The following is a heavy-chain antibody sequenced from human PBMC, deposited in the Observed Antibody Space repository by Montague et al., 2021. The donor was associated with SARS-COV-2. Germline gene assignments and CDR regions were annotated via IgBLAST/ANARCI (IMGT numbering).Heavy chain of an antibody. D-gene: IGHD6-13*01. CDR1: DDSFSHYF. J-gene: IGHJ1*01. CDR2: IYNRGTT. V-gene: IGHV4-59*01. Sequence: SETLSLTCTVSDDSFSHYFWSWIRQPQGKGLEWIGNIYNRGTTNYNPALKSRVSLSIDKSKNQLSLNLTSVTAADTAVYYCARVGTGYSSNLPSYFQHWGRGTLVTVSS. CDR3: ARVGTGYSSNLPSYFQH.